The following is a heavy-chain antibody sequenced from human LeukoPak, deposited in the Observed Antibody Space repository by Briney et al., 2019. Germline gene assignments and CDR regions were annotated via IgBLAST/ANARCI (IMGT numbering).Heavy chain of an antibody. CDR3: ARFDDYSPGYYYFGMDV. J-gene: IGHJ6*01. D-gene: IGHD4-11*01. Sequence: ASVKVSCKASVYTFTCYYMHLVRQAPGQGLEWMGRINPNSGVTNYAQKVQGRVTMTRDTSISTAYMELSRLRSDDTAVYYCARFDDYSPGYYYFGMDVWGQGTTVTVSS. CDR2: INPNSGVT. CDR1: VYTFTCYY. V-gene: IGHV1-2*06.